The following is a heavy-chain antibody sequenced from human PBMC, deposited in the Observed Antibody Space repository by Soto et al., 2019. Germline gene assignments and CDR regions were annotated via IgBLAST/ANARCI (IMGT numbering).Heavy chain of an antibody. CDR3: AKGPPDYGDYGDLGDY. D-gene: IGHD4-17*01. CDR2: ISGSGGST. Sequence: EVQLLESGGGLVQPGGSLRLSCAASGFTFSSYAMSWVRQAPGKGLEWVSAISGSGGSTYYADSVKGRFTISRDNSKNTLYLQMNSLRAEDTAVYYCAKGPPDYGDYGDLGDYWGQGTLVTVSS. V-gene: IGHV3-23*01. J-gene: IGHJ4*02. CDR1: GFTFSSYA.